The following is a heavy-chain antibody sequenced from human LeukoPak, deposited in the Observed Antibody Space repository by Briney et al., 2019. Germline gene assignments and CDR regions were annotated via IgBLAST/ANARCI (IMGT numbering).Heavy chain of an antibody. J-gene: IGHJ4*02. CDR1: RYTFTDYY. V-gene: IGHV1-2*06. Sequence: AXVKVSCKPSRYTFTDYYIHWVRQAPGEGLEWMGRINPNSGDTNYAQRVKGRVTMTRDTSISAAYMELSRLRTDDTAVYYCARADTVHMSPFDYWGQGTLVTVSS. CDR2: INPNSGDT. D-gene: IGHD5-18*01. CDR3: ARADTVHMSPFDY.